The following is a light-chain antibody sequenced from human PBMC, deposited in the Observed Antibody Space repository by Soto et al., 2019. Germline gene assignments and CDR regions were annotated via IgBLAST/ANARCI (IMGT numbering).Light chain of an antibody. CDR2: EVT. CDR1: SSDIGIYKY. V-gene: IGLV2-14*01. J-gene: IGLJ1*01. Sequence: LTQPASVSGSPGQSIAISCTGSSSDIGIYKYVSWYQQHPGKVPKLIIYEVTNRPSGVSNRFSGSKSGNTASLTISGLQAEDEADYYCSSYTTRSTRVFGPGTKVTVL. CDR3: SSYTTRSTRV.